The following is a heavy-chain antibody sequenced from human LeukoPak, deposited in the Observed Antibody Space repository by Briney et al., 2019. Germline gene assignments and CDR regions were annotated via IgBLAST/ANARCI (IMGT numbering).Heavy chain of an antibody. Sequence: GGSLRLSCAASGFTFGDYYMNWIRQAPGKGLEWVSSISSSSSYIYYADSVKGRFTISRDNAKNSLYLQMNSLRAEDTAVYYCAKIRLTEEDYWGQGTLVTVSS. J-gene: IGHJ4*02. CDR2: ISSSSSYI. CDR3: AKIRLTEEDY. D-gene: IGHD2-21*02. CDR1: GFTFGDYY. V-gene: IGHV3-21*01.